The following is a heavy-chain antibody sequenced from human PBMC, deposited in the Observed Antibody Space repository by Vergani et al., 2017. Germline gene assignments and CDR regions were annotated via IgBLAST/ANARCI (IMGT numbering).Heavy chain of an antibody. CDR2: IYPGDSDT. D-gene: IGHD4-23*01. CDR1: GGTFSSYA. CDR3: AADGGNSSLDY. V-gene: IGHV5-51*01. J-gene: IGHJ4*02. Sequence: VQLVQSGAEVKKPGSSVKVSCKASGGTFSSYAISWVRQAPGQGLEWMGIIYPGDSDTRYSPSFQGQVTISADKSISTAYLQWSSLKASDTAMYYCAADGGNSSLDYWGQGTLVTVSS.